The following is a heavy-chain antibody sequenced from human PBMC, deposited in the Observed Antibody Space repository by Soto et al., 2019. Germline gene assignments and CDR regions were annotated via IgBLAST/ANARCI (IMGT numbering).Heavy chain of an antibody. CDR2: INPSGGST. J-gene: IGHJ4*02. CDR3: ARNDKSGLDY. Sequence: QVQLVQSGAEVKKPGASVKVSCKASGYSFTTYYMRWVRQAPGQGLEWMGMINPSGGSTSYAQKFQGRVSMTRDTSTSTVYMELSSLRSEDTAVYYCARNDKSGLDYWGQGTLVTVSS. D-gene: IGHD1-1*01. CDR1: GYSFTTYY. V-gene: IGHV1-46*01.